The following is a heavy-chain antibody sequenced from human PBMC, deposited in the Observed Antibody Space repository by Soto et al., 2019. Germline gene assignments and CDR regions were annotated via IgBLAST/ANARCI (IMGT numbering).Heavy chain of an antibody. D-gene: IGHD2-2*01. CDR3: ARGYCSSTSCPLGLYYYGMDV. V-gene: IGHV1-69*01. J-gene: IGHJ6*02. Sequence: QVQLVQSGAEVKKPGSSVKVSCKASGGTFSSYAISWVRQAPGQGLEWMGGIIPIFGTANYAQKFQGRVTITAGESTSTAYMELSSLRSEDTAVYYCARGYCSSTSCPLGLYYYGMDVWGQGTTVTVSS. CDR1: GGTFSSYA. CDR2: IIPIFGTA.